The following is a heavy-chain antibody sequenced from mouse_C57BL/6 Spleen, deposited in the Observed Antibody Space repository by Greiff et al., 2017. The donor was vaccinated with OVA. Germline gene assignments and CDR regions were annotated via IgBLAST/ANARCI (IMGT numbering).Heavy chain of an antibody. D-gene: IGHD5-5*01. CDR1: GYAFSSYW. J-gene: IGHJ4*01. V-gene: IGHV1-80*01. CDR2: IYPGDGDT. Sequence: VQLQQSGAELVKPGASVKISCKASGYAFSSYWMNWVKQRPGKGLEWIGQIYPGDGDTNYNGKFKGKATLTADKSSSTAYMQLSSLTSEDSAVYFCARKDYLYAMDYWGQGTSVTVSS. CDR3: ARKDYLYAMDY.